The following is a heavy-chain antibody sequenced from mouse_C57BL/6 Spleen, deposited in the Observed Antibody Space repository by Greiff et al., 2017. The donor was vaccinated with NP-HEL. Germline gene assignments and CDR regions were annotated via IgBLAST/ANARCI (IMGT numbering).Heavy chain of an antibody. J-gene: IGHJ2*01. CDR1: GYTFTSYW. CDR3: ARWGRGWDVDFDY. Sequence: QVQLQQPGTELVKPGASVKLSCKASGYTFTSYWMHWVKQRPGQGLEWIGNINPSNGGTNYNEKFKSKATLTVDKSSSTAYMQLSSLTSADSAVYYCARWGRGWDVDFDYWGQGTTLTVAS. D-gene: IGHD4-1*01. CDR2: INPSNGGT. V-gene: IGHV1-53*01.